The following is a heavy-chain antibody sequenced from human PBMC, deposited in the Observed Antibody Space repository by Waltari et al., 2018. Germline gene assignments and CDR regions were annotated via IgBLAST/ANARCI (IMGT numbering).Heavy chain of an antibody. V-gene: IGHV4-38-2*01. D-gene: IGHD4-17*01. CDR3: ARHESAHYGGFDS. CDR1: GDSITSASY. CDR2: VYHFGGS. J-gene: IGHJ4*02. Sequence: QVQLQESGPGLVKPSETLSLTCAVSGDSITSASYWGWIRQPPGKGLEWIGYVYHFGGSSYNPSLKRRVTMSVDTSKRQFSLNLSSVTAADTAVYYCARHESAHYGGFDSWGRGTLVTVSA.